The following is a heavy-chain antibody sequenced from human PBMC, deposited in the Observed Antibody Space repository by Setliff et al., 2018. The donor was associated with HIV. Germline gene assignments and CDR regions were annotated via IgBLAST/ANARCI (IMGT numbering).Heavy chain of an antibody. V-gene: IGHV4-39*01. D-gene: IGHD6-19*01. CDR3: ASPASGGSSGQYHY. CDR2: IYTSGST. J-gene: IGHJ4*02. Sequence: SETLSLTCNVSGGSISSVNYYWSWIRQPPGKGLEWIGYIYTSGSTYYNPSLKSRVTISVDTSKNQFSLKLSSVTAADTAVYYCASPASGGSSGQYHYWGQGTLVTVSS. CDR1: GGSISSVNYY.